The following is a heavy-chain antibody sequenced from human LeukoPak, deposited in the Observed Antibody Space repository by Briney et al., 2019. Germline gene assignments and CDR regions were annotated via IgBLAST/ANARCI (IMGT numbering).Heavy chain of an antibody. J-gene: IGHJ4*02. CDR3: ARADYGSGSPLFDY. V-gene: IGHV3-21*04. Sequence: GGSLRLSCAASGFTFRTYSMNWVRQAPGKGLEWVSSITGSSDFMSYADSVKGRFTISRDNARNSLYLQMNSLRAEDTAMYYCARADYGSGSPLFDYWGQGTLVTVSS. CDR2: ITGSSDFM. D-gene: IGHD3-10*01. CDR1: GFTFRTYS.